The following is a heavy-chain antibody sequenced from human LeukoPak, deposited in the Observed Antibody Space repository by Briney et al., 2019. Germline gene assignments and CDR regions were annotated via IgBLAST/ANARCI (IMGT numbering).Heavy chain of an antibody. CDR2: INPNDGDT. D-gene: IGHD2-2*01. V-gene: IGHV1-2*02. CDR1: GYTFTDYY. J-gene: IGHJ4*02. CDR3: ARANFLYCSSTTCLFDY. Sequence: GASVKVSCKASGYTFTDYYMHWVRQAPGQGFERMGWINPNDGDTNYAQKFQGRVTMTRDTSVRTDHMDVSRLRSDDTAVYYCARANFLYCSSTTCLFDYWGQGTLVTVSS.